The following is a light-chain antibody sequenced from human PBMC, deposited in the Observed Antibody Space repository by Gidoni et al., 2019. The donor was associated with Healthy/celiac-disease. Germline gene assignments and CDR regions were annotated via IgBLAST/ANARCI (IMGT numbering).Light chain of an antibody. CDR1: QSVTSN. CDR3: QQYNSWPYT. CDR2: GAS. Sequence: ETVMTQSPATLSVSPGERATLSCRASQSVTSNLAWYQQRPGQPPRLLIYGASTRATGIPARFSGSGSGTAFTLTISSLQSEDFAVYYCQQYNSWPYTFXQXTKLEI. J-gene: IGKJ2*01. V-gene: IGKV3-15*01.